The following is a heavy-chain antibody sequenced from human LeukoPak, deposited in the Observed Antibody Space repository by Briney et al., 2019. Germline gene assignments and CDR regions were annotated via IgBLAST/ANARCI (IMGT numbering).Heavy chain of an antibody. J-gene: IGHJ4*02. D-gene: IGHD6-25*01. CDR1: GFTVSSNY. V-gene: IGHV3-69-1*01. CDR2: ISSSTI. CDR3: ARGASRHGHLFDY. Sequence: GGSLRLSCAASGFTVSSNYMSWVRQAPGQGLEWISYISSSTISYAESVKGRFTVSRDNAKNSLYLQMNSLRDEDAAVYFCARGASRHGHLFDYWGQGTLVTVSS.